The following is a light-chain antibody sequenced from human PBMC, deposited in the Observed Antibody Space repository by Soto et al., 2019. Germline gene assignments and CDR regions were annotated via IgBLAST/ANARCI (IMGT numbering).Light chain of an antibody. CDR2: ATS. V-gene: IGKV3-20*01. CDR1: QSVNSGY. Sequence: IVLTQSPGTLSLSPGERATLSCRASQSVNSGYLAWYQQKPGQAPRLLIYATSIRTTDFTDRFSGSGSGTYISVTTSGVEPEDSEVYYCRCQQFDSSRIYSFSQGTKLEIK. CDR3: QQFDSSRIYS. J-gene: IGKJ2*01.